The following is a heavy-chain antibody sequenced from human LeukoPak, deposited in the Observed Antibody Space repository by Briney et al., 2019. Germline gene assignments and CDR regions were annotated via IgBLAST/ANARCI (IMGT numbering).Heavy chain of an antibody. D-gene: IGHD3-22*01. V-gene: IGHV1-18*01. CDR1: GYTFTSYG. CDR2: ISAYNGNT. J-gene: IGHJ4*02. Sequence: ASVKVSCKASGYTFTSYGISWVRQAPGQGLEWMGWISAYNGNTNYAQKLQGRVTMTRDTSISTAYMELSRLRSDDTAVYYCARGTLYYDSSGYVDYWGQGTLVTVSS. CDR3: ARGTLYYDSSGYVDY.